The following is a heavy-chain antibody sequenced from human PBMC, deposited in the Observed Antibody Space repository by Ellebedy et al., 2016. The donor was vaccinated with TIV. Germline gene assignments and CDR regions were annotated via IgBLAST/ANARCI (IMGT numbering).Heavy chain of an antibody. D-gene: IGHD3-16*02. CDR3: AKYRQGNYYGVDV. CDR2: ISGSGAGT. CDR1: GITFTNYV. V-gene: IGHV3-23*01. J-gene: IGHJ6*02. Sequence: GESLKISCAASGITFTNYVMSWVRQAPGKGLEWVSDISGSGAGTYYADSVKGRFTISRDHSKNTLYLQMNSLGADDTALYYCAKYRQGNYYGVDVWGQGTTVTVSS.